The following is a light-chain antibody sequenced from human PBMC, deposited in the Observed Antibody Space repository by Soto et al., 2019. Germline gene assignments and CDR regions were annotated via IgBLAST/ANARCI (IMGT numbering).Light chain of an antibody. V-gene: IGKV3D-15*01. CDR2: GAS. CDR3: QQYNDWPLT. CDR1: QSVSTY. Sequence: EIVMTQSPGTLSASPGQRATLSCRASQSVSTYLAWYQQIPGQAPRLLIYGASTRAAGIPARFSGSGSGTDFTLTISSLQSEDFAVYYCQQYNDWPLTFGGGTKVDI. J-gene: IGKJ4*01.